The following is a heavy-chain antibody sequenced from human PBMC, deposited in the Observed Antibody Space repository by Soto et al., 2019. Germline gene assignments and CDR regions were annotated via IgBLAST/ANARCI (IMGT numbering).Heavy chain of an antibody. CDR2: IYYSGST. Sequence: QVQLQQWGAGLLKPSETLSLTCAVYGGSFSGYYWSWIRQHPGKGLEWIGYIYYSGSTYYNPSLKSRVTISVDTSKNQFSLKLSSVTAADTAVYYCARDRECSGGTCYNYFDYWGQGTLVTVSS. V-gene: IGHV4-34*01. CDR1: GGSFSGYY. CDR3: ARDRECSGGTCYNYFDY. D-gene: IGHD2-15*01. J-gene: IGHJ4*02.